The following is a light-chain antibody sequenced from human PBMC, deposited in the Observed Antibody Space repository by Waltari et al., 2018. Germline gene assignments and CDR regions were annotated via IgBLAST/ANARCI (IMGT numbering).Light chain of an antibody. Sequence: QSVLPPPPSVSGAPGQRVTISCTERGSNIGAGYAVHWYRQLPGKAPTLLIYGVNTRPPGVSDRFSGSQFDTSASLAIAGLQADDEADYYCQSYDTTLSVVFGGGTKLTVL. CDR2: GVN. J-gene: IGLJ2*01. V-gene: IGLV1-40*01. CDR3: QSYDTTLSVV. CDR1: GSNIGAGYA.